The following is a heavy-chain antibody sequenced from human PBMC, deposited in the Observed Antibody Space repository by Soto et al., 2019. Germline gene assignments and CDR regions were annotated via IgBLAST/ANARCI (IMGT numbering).Heavy chain of an antibody. CDR3: ARSAWYSSGWYGY. D-gene: IGHD6-19*01. V-gene: IGHV5-10-1*01. CDR1: GYSFTSYW. Sequence: GESLKISCKGSGYSFTSYWISWVRQMPGKGLEWMGRIDPSDSYTNYSPSFQGHVTISADKSISTAYLQWSSLKASGTAMYYCARSAWYSSGWYGYWGQGTLVTVSS. CDR2: IDPSDSYT. J-gene: IGHJ4*02.